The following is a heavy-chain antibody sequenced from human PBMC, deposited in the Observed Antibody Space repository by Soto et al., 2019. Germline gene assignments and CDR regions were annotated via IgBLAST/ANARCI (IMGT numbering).Heavy chain of an antibody. CDR2: IVVGSGNT. CDR1: GFTFTSSA. V-gene: IGHV1-58*01. J-gene: IGHJ6*02. CDR3: AVLVVVAASFDYYYYGMVV. D-gene: IGHD2-15*01. Sequence: GASVKVSCKASGFTFTSSAVQWVRQARGQRLEWIGWIVVGSGNTNYAQKFQERVTITRDMSTSTAYMELWSLRSEDTAVYYCAVLVVVAASFDYYYYGMVVWGQGITVTVFS.